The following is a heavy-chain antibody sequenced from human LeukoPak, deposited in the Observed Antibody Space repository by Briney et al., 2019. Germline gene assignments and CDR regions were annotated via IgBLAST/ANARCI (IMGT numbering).Heavy chain of an antibody. J-gene: IGHJ4*02. V-gene: IGHV1-2*02. D-gene: IGHD3-9*01. CDR3: ASLYYDILTGYPYYFDY. CDR2: INPNSGGT. CDR1: GYTFTGYY. Sequence: ASVKVSCKASGYTFTGYYMHWVRQAPGQGLEWMGWINPNSGGTNYAQKFQGRVTMTRDTSISTAYMELSRLRSDDTAVYYCASLYYDILTGYPYYFDYWGQGTLVTVSS.